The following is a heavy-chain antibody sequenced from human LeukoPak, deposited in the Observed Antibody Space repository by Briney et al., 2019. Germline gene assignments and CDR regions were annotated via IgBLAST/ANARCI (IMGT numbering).Heavy chain of an antibody. CDR1: GYTFTSYG. CDR2: ISAYNGNT. CDR3: ARVRYQLLNYYMDV. Sequence: ASVKVSCKASGYTFTSYGISWVRQAPGQGLEWMGWISAYNGNTNYAQKLQGRVTMTTDTSTSTAYMELRSLRSDDTAVYYCARVRYQLLNYYMDVWGKGTTVTVSS. V-gene: IGHV1-18*01. D-gene: IGHD2-2*01. J-gene: IGHJ6*03.